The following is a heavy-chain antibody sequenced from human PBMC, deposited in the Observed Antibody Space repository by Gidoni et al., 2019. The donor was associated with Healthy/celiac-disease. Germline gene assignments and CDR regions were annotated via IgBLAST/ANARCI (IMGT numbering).Heavy chain of an antibody. J-gene: IGHJ4*02. V-gene: IGHV3-23*01. CDR1: GFTFSSYA. CDR2: ISGSGGST. CDR3: AKDLQNQWLVTNFDY. D-gene: IGHD6-19*01. Sequence: EVQLLASGGGLVQPGGSLSLSCAASGFTFSSYAMSWVRQAPGKGLEWVSAISGSGGSTYYADSVKGRFTISRDNSKNTLYLQMNSLRAEDTAVYYCAKDLQNQWLVTNFDYWGQGTLVTVSS.